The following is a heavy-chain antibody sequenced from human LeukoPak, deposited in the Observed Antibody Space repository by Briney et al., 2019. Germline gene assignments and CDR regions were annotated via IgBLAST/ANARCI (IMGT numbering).Heavy chain of an antibody. V-gene: IGHV1-18*01. CDR1: GYTFTSYG. D-gene: IGHD3-3*01. CDR3: ARDLWEVLRFLEYGMDV. J-gene: IGHJ6*02. CDR2: ISAYNGNT. Sequence: ASVTVSCKASGYTFTSYGISWVRQAPGQGLEWMGWISAYNGNTNYAQKLQGRVTMTTDTSTSTAYMELRSLRSDDTAVYYCARDLWEVLRFLEYGMDVWGQGTTVTVSS.